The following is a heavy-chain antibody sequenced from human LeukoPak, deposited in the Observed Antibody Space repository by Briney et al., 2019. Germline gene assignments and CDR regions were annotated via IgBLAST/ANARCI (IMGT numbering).Heavy chain of an antibody. V-gene: IGHV3-7*05. CDR2: IKVDGTEK. CDR1: GFSFSAYW. J-gene: IGHJ4*02. CDR3: ARDWNGSGTAFDH. Sequence: PGESLRLSCAASGFSFSAYWMSWDRQAPGKGLEWVANIKVDGTEKYYVDSVKGRFTISRDNAKNSLSLQMSGLRAEDTAVYYCARDWNGSGTAFDHWGQGTLVTVSS. D-gene: IGHD1-1*01.